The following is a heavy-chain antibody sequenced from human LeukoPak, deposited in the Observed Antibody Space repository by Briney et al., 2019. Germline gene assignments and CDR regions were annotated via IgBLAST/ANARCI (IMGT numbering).Heavy chain of an antibody. CDR3: VKGLVIGALDY. J-gene: IGHJ4*02. CDR2: ISSNGGGT. CDR1: GLSFSSYA. D-gene: IGHD3-10*01. V-gene: IGHV3-64D*06. Sequence: GGSLRLSCSASGLSFSSYAMHWVRQAPGKGLEYVSAISSNGGGTNYADSVRGRFTISRDNSKNMLYLQMSSLRAEDTAVYYYVKGLVIGALDYWGQGTLVTVSS.